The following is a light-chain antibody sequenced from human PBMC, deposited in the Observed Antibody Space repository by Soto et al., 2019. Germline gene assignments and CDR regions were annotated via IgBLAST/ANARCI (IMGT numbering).Light chain of an antibody. CDR2: DAS. CDR3: QQRSNWPLT. V-gene: IGKV3-11*01. J-gene: IGKJ4*01. Sequence: EIVLTQSPATLALSPGERATLSCRASQSVSRDLAWFQQKPGQAPRLLIYDASNRATGIPARFSGSGSGTDFTLTISSLAPDDFAVYYCQQRSNWPLTFGGGTNVEIK. CDR1: QSVSRD.